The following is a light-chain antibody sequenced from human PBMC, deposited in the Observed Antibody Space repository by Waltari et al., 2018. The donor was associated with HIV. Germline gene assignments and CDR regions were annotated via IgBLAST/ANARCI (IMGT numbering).Light chain of an antibody. CDR1: TGAVPPKTL. V-gene: IGLV7-43*01. J-gene: IGLJ3*02. CDR2: STT. CDR3: LLYYGGAWV. Sequence: QIVVPQEPSLTVSPGGTVTLTCASSTGAVPPKTLLNSFQQNPGQAPRALIYSTTNRNSWTPARFSGSLLGGKAALTLSGVQPEDEAEYYCLLYYGGAWVFGGGTKLTVL.